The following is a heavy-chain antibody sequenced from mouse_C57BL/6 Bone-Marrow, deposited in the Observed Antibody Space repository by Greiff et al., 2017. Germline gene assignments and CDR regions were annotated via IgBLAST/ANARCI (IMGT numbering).Heavy chain of an antibody. Sequence: QVQLKESGAELARPGASVKLSCKASGYTFTSYGISWVKQRTGQGLEWIGEIYPRSGNTYYNEKFKGKATLTADKSSSTAYMELRSLTSEDSAVYFCARNRVWFAYWGQGTLVTVSA. CDR1: GYTFTSYG. CDR3: ARNRVWFAY. CDR2: IYPRSGNT. D-gene: IGHD2-14*01. J-gene: IGHJ3*01. V-gene: IGHV1-81*01.